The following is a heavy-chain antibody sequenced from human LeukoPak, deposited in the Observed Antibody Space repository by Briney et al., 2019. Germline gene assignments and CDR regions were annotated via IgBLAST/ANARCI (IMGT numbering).Heavy chain of an antibody. CDR1: GYSFTGYW. CDR3: ATAGIAVAGPMGGNWFDP. D-gene: IGHD6-19*01. CDR2: IYPGDSDT. V-gene: IGHV5-51*01. Sequence: GESLKISCKGSGYSFTGYWIGWVRQMPGKGLEWMGIIYPGDSDTRYSPSFQGQVTISADKSISTAYLQWSSLKASDTAMYYCATAGIAVAGPMGGNWFDPWGQGTLVTVSS. J-gene: IGHJ5*02.